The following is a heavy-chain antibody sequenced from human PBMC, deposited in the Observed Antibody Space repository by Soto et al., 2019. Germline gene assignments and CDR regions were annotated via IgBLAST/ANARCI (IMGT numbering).Heavy chain of an antibody. V-gene: IGHV3-73*02. Sequence: EVQLVESGGGLVQPGGSLKLSCAASGFTFSGSAMHWVRQASGKGLEWVGRIRSKANSYATAYAASVKGRFTISRDDSKNTAYLQMNSLKTEDTAVYYCAKVHSSGWYDGGAFDIWGQGTMVTVSS. D-gene: IGHD6-19*01. J-gene: IGHJ3*02. CDR2: IRSKANSYAT. CDR3: AKVHSSGWYDGGAFDI. CDR1: GFTFSGSA.